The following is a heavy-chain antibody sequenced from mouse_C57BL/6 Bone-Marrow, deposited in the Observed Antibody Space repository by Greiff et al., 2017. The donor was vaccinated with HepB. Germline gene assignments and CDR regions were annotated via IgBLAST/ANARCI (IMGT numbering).Heavy chain of an antibody. V-gene: IGHV10-1*01. CDR3: VRQDTTVARGFDY. J-gene: IGHJ2*01. CDR1: GFSFNTYA. CDR2: IRSKSNNYAT. Sequence: EVQLVESGGGLVQPKGSLKLSCAASGFSFNTYAMNWVRQAPGKGLEWVARIRSKSNNYATYYADSVKDRFTISRDDSESMLYLQMNNLKTEDTAMYYCVRQDTTVARGFDYWGQGTTLTVSS. D-gene: IGHD1-1*01.